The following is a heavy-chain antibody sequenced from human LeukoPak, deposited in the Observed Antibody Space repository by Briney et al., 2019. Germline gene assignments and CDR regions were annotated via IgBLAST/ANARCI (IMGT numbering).Heavy chain of an antibody. CDR2: IYSGGST. CDR3: TAPRPPY. Sequence: PWGSLRLSCAASGFTVSSNYMSWVRQAPGKGLEWVSVIYSGGSTYYADSVQGRFTISRDNSKNTLYLQMNSLRAEDTAVYYCTAPRPPYWGQGTLVTVSS. J-gene: IGHJ4*02. CDR1: GFTVSSNY. V-gene: IGHV3-66*01. D-gene: IGHD6-6*01.